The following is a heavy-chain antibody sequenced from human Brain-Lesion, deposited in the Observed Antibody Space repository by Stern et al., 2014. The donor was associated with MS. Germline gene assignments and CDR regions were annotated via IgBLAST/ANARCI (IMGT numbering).Heavy chain of an antibody. J-gene: IGHJ6*02. D-gene: IGHD2-2*01. CDR3: ARGRVVPGFQYYATDV. Sequence: VQLVESGPGLVKPSQTLSLSCTVSGGSISSGGYYWSWIRQPAGKGLEWIGRIFNSGSTSYHPSLKSRVTISIDPSKNQFSLRLNSMTAADTAVYYCARGRVVPGFQYYATDVWGQGTTVIVSS. V-gene: IGHV4-61*02. CDR2: IFNSGST. CDR1: GGSISSGGYY.